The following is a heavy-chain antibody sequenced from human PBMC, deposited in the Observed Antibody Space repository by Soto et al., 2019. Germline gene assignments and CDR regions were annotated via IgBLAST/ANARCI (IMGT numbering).Heavy chain of an antibody. CDR2: INAGNGDT. J-gene: IGHJ4*02. D-gene: IGHD6-19*01. CDR3: ARTFSDGLPSGY. Sequence: ASVKVSCKASGYTFSNYAIHWVRQAPGQRLEWMGWINAGNGDTMYSQKFQNRVTITRDTSASTAYMELSNLRSEDSAVYYCARTFSDGLPSGYWGQGTLVTVSS. V-gene: IGHV1-3*01. CDR1: GYTFSNYA.